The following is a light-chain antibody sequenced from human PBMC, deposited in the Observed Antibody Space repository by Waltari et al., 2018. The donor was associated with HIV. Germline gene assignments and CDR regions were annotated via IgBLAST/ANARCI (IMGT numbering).Light chain of an antibody. CDR1: QDISGY. V-gene: IGKV1-8*01. J-gene: IGKJ4*01. CDR3: QQYYNYPLT. Sequence: AIRMTQSPSSLSASPGDRVVFTCRASQDISGYLAWYQQKSGKAPKLLISAASTLQTGVPTRFSGSGSGTDFTLTISCLQSEDFATYYCQQYYNYPLTFGGGTKLE. CDR2: AAS.